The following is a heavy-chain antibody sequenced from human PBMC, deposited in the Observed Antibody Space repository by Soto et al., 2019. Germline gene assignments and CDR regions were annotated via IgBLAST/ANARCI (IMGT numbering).Heavy chain of an antibody. Sequence: QVQLQESGPGLVKPSETLSLTCTVSGGSISGYYWSWIRQPPGKGLEWIGYIYYSGSTNYTPSLKSRVTISVDTSKNQFSLKLSYVTAADTAVYYCARRYGPGFDYWGQGTLVTVSS. J-gene: IGHJ4*02. V-gene: IGHV4-59*08. CDR2: IYYSGST. CDR3: ARRYGPGFDY. D-gene: IGHD4-17*01. CDR1: GGSISGYY.